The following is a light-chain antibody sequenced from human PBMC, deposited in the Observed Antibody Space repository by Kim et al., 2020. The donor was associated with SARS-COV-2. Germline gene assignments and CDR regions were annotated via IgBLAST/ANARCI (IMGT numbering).Light chain of an antibody. CDR3: PHYVSPSSWT. J-gene: IGKJ1*01. Sequence: EIVLTQSPGTLSLSPGERATLSCRASQRVSTSYLAWYQQKPCQAPRLLIYGASSRATGIPDRFSGSGSGTDFTVTISRLEPEDFAVFYCPHYVSPSSWTFGQGTKVDIK. V-gene: IGKV3-20*01. CDR1: QRVSTSY. CDR2: GAS.